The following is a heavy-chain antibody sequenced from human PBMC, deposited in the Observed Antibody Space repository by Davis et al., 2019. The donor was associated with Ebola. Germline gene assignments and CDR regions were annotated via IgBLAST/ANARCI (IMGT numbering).Heavy chain of an antibody. J-gene: IGHJ4*02. CDR2: IYNTDST. V-gene: IGHV4-34*01. CDR3: ARARDYDFWSGYDY. Sequence: PSETLSLTCAVYGGTFSGYYWSWIRQPPGKELEWLGYIYNTDSTNYNPSLKSRVTISVDTSKNQFSLKLSSVTAADTAVYYCARARDYDFWSGYDYWGQGTLVTVSS. D-gene: IGHD3-3*01. CDR1: GGTFSGYY.